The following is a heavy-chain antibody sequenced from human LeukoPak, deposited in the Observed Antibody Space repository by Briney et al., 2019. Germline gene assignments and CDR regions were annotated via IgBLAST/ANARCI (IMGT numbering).Heavy chain of an antibody. Sequence: GRSLRLSCAASGFTFSSYAMHWVRQAPGKGLEWVAVISYDGSNKYYADSVKGRFTISRDNSKNTLYLQMNSLRAEDTAVYYCARGYSESVSNYYHYGMDVWGQGTTVTVSS. D-gene: IGHD3-10*01. CDR3: ARGYSESVSNYYHYGMDV. CDR2: ISYDGSNK. CDR1: GFTFSSYA. J-gene: IGHJ6*02. V-gene: IGHV3-30-3*01.